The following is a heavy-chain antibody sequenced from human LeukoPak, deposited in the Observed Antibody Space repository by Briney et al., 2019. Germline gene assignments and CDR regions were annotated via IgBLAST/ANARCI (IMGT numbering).Heavy chain of an antibody. CDR3: ARRVLGPTPAFDH. CDR1: GFTFSNNA. CDR2: VNGSGVVT. J-gene: IGHJ4*02. D-gene: IGHD1-26*01. V-gene: IGHV3-23*01. Sequence: TGDYLRLSCAASGFTFSNNAMSWVRQAPGKGLEWVSSVNGSGVVTHFAASVRGRFTISRDNSKNTLYLQMNSLRAEDTAVYYCARRVLGPTPAFDHWGQGTLVTVSS.